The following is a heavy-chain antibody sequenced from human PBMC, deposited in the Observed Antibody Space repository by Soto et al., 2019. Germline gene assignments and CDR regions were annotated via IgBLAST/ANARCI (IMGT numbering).Heavy chain of an antibody. J-gene: IGHJ4*02. Sequence: SETLSLTCAVYGGSFSGYYWSWIRQPPGKGLEWIGEINHSGSTNYNPSLKSRVTISVDTSKNQFSLKLSSVTAADTAVYYCARGRLRAGTCDWGQGTLVTVSS. D-gene: IGHD1-1*01. CDR2: INHSGST. CDR1: GGSFSGYY. CDR3: ARGRLRAGTCD. V-gene: IGHV4-34*01.